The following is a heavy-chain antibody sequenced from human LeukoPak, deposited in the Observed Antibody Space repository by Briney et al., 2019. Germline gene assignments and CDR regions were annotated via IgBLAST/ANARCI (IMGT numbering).Heavy chain of an antibody. CDR1: GGSFSGYY. Sequence: SETLSLTCAVYGGSFSGYYWGWIRQPPGKGLEWIGEINHSGSTNYNPSLKSRVTISVDTSKNQFSLKLSSVTAADTAVYYCARARGYGHWFDSWGQGTLVTVSS. V-gene: IGHV4-34*01. CDR3: ARARGYGHWFDS. D-gene: IGHD5-12*01. CDR2: INHSGST. J-gene: IGHJ5*01.